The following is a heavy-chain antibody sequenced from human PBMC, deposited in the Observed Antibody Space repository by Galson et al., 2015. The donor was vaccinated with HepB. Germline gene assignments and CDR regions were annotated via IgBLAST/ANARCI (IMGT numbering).Heavy chain of an antibody. J-gene: IGHJ5*02. CDR3: ARVYCSGGSCYSLNWFDP. V-gene: IGHV5-51*03. CDR1: GYSFTSYW. D-gene: IGHD2-15*01. CDR2: IYPGDSDT. Sequence: QSGAEVTKPGESLTISCTGSGYSFTSYWIGWVRQMPGKGLEWMGIIYPGDSDTRYSPSFQGQVTISADKSISTAYLQWSSLKASDTAMYYCARVYCSGGSCYSLNWFDPWGQGTLVTVSS.